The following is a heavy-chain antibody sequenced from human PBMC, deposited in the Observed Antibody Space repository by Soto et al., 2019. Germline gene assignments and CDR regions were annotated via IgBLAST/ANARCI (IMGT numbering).Heavy chain of an antibody. Sequence: PSETLSLTCTVSGGSISSGVYYGSWIRQPPGKGLDWIGSICYSGITYYNPSLKSRVTISVDTSKNQFSLKLSSVTAADTAVYYCARWLLGYCSGGSCSGNWFDPWGQGTLVTVSS. D-gene: IGHD2-15*01. V-gene: IGHV4-39*01. CDR1: GGSISSGVYY. CDR3: ARWLLGYCSGGSCSGNWFDP. J-gene: IGHJ5*02. CDR2: ICYSGIT.